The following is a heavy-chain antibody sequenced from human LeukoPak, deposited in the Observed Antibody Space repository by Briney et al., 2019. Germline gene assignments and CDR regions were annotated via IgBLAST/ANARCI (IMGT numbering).Heavy chain of an antibody. V-gene: IGHV3-21*01. CDR3: ARDLGELSLPSSYCFDY. J-gene: IGHJ4*02. D-gene: IGHD3-16*02. CDR1: GFTFSSYR. Sequence: GGSLRLSCAASGFTFSSYRMNWVRQAPGKGLEWVSSISSSSSYIYYADSVKGRFTISRDDAKNSLYLQMNSLRAEDTAVYYCARDLGELSLPSSYCFDYWGQGTLVTVSS. CDR2: ISSSSSYI.